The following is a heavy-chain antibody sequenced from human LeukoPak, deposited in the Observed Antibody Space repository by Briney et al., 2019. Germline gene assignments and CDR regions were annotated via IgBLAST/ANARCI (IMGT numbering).Heavy chain of an antibody. CDR2: ISYDGSNK. Sequence: GGSLRLSCAASGFTFSSYGMHWVRQAPGKGLEWVAVISYDGSNKYYADSVEGRFTISRDNSKNTLYLQMNSLRAEDTAVYYCAKENLIYYYDSSGGMDVWGQGTTVTVSS. V-gene: IGHV3-30*18. D-gene: IGHD3-22*01. CDR3: AKENLIYYYDSSGGMDV. J-gene: IGHJ6*02. CDR1: GFTFSSYG.